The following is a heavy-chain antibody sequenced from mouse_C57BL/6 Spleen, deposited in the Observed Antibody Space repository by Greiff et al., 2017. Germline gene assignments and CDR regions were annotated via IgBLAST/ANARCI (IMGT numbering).Heavy chain of an antibody. V-gene: IGHV1-55*01. D-gene: IGHD1-1*01. CDR3: ARWGTTVPYFDY. J-gene: IGHJ2*01. CDR1: GYTFTSYW. CDR2: IYPGSGST. Sequence: VKLVESGAELVKPGASVKMSCKASGYTFTSYWITWVKQRPGQGLEWIGDIYPGSGSTNYNEKFKSKATLTVDTSSSTAYMQLSSLTSEDSAVYYCARWGTTVPYFDYWGQGTTLTVSS.